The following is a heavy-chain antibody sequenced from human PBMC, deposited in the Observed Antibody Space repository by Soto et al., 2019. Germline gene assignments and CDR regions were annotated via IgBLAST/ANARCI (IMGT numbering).Heavy chain of an antibody. CDR1: GFSLSTSGVG. J-gene: IGHJ4*02. Sequence: KESGPTLVKPTQTLTLTCTFSGFSLSTSGVGVGWIRQPPGKALEWLALIYWNANKLYSPSLKSRLTITKDTSKNQVVLTMTNMDPVDTATYYCAHRYDYGEMRFWGQGSLVTVSS. CDR2: IYWNANK. CDR3: AHRYDYGEMRF. V-gene: IGHV2-5*01. D-gene: IGHD3-16*01.